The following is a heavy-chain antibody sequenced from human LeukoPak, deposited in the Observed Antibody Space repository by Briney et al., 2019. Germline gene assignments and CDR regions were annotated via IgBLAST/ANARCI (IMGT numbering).Heavy chain of an antibody. D-gene: IGHD6-19*01. J-gene: IGHJ2*01. V-gene: IGHV4-59*08. CDR2: IYYSGST. CDR1: GGSISSYY. Sequence: SETLSLTCTVSGGSISSYYWSWIRQPPGKGLEWIGYIYYSGSTNYNPSLKSRVTISVDTSKNQFSLKLSSVTAADTAEYYCARAVGSSGWPPYWYFDLWGRGTLVTVSS. CDR3: ARAVGSSGWPPYWYFDL.